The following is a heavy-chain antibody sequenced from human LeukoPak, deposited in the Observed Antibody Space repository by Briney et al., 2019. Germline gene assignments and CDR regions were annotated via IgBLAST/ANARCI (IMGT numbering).Heavy chain of an antibody. CDR3: ARILRFSSGWYYSDH. V-gene: IGHV2-70*11. Sequence: ASGPTLVKPTQTLTLTCTFSVSSLSTSGMYVNWIRQPPGKALEWLARIDCDDDKYYTTSQKPRLTISTATSIHRVLRTLTYVDPVDTATYYCARILRFSSGWYYSDHWGQGTLVTVSS. CDR2: IDCDDDK. J-gene: IGHJ4*02. CDR1: VSSLSTSGMY. D-gene: IGHD6-19*01.